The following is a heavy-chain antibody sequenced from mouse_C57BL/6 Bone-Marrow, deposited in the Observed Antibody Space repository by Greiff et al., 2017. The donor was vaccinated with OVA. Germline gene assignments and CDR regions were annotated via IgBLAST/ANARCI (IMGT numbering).Heavy chain of an antibody. Sequence: EVQLQQSGAELVRPGASVKLSCTASGFNIKDDYMHWVKQRPEQGLEWIGWIDPENGDTEYASKFQGKATITADTSSNTAYLQLSSLTSEDTAVSYCTVGSCWFAYWGQGTLVTVSA. D-gene: IGHD1-1*01. J-gene: IGHJ3*01. CDR3: TVGSCWFAY. CDR2: IDPENGDT. CDR1: GFNIKDDY. V-gene: IGHV14-4*01.